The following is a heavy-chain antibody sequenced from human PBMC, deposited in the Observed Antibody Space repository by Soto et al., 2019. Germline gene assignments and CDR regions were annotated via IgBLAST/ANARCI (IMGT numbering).Heavy chain of an antibody. D-gene: IGHD2-2*01. CDR1: GYTFTSYG. CDR2: ISAYNGNT. Sequence: QVQLVQSGAEVKKPGASVKVSCKASGYTFTSYGISWVRQAPGQGLEWMGWISAYNGNTNYAQKLQSRVTMTTDTSTSTAYMELRSLRSDDTAVYYCARDVLYCSSTSCHNYYGMDVWGQGTTVTVSS. CDR3: ARDVLYCSSTSCHNYYGMDV. V-gene: IGHV1-18*01. J-gene: IGHJ6*02.